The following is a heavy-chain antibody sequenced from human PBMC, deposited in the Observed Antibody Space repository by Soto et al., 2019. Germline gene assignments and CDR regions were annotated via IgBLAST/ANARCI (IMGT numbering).Heavy chain of an antibody. CDR3: AKEGSTSYAFFDS. J-gene: IGHJ4*02. CDR2: IGGSDGST. V-gene: IGHV3-23*01. D-gene: IGHD6-6*01. CDR1: GFTFSTYA. Sequence: EVQLLESGGGLVQPGGSLRLSCAASGFTFSTYAMSWVRQAPGKGLEWVSAIGGSDGSTHYADSVEGLLTISRDNSKNTLYLQINSLRAEDTAVYYCAKEGSTSYAFFDSWGQGTLVTVSS.